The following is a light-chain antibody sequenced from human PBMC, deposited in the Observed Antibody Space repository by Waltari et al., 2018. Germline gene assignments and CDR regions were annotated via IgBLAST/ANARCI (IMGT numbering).Light chain of an antibody. CDR1: SGHSSNV. CDR3: QTGGHGTWV. CDR2: VNSDGSH. V-gene: IGLV4-69*01. Sequence: QLVLTQSPSASASLGASVKLTCTLSSGHSSNVIAWPPQKSEKGPRYLMKVNSDGSHSKGDDIPDRFSGSSSGAERYLTISSVQSEDEADYYCQTGGHGTWVFGGGTKLTVL. J-gene: IGLJ3*02.